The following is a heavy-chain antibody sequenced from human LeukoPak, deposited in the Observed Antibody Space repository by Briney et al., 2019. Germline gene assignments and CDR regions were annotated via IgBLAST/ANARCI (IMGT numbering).Heavy chain of an antibody. D-gene: IGHD5-12*01. J-gene: IGHJ6*03. CDR3: ARGGIHRGGYDRYYYYYMDV. CDR2: IIPIFGTA. Sequence: SVKVSCKASGGTFSSYAISWVRQAPGQGLEWMGGIIPIFGTANYAQKFQGRVTITADKSTSTAYMELSSLRSEDTAVYYCARGGIHRGGYDRYYYYYMDVWGKGTTVTVSS. V-gene: IGHV1-69*06. CDR1: GGTFSSYA.